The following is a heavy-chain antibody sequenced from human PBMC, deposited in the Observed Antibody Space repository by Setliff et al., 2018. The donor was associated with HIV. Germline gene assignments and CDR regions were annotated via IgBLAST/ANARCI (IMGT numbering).Heavy chain of an antibody. CDR3: ARYSSNWHTFDY. CDR2: IWYDGSNQ. D-gene: IGHD6-13*01. V-gene: IGHV3-33*01. CDR1: GFTFGNYG. J-gene: IGHJ4*02. Sequence: LSLTCAASGFTFGNYGMHWVRQAPGKGLEWVAVIWYDGSNQNYADSVKGRFTVSRDNSKNTLYLQMNSLTPDDTGIYHCARYSSNWHTFDYWGRGTLVTAPQ.